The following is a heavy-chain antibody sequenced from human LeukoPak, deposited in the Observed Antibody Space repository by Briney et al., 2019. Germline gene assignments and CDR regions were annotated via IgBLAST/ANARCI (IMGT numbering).Heavy chain of an antibody. V-gene: IGHV3-23*01. D-gene: IGHD3-10*01. Sequence: GGSLRLSCAASGFTFSSYAMSWVRQAPGKGLEWVSGVSGSGGRTYYADSVKGRFTISRDNFKNTLYLQMNSLRAEDSAPYYCAKDWGDGSGSYYYFDYWGQGTLVTVSS. CDR3: AKDWGDGSGSYYYFDY. CDR1: GFTFSSYA. CDR2: VSGSGGRT. J-gene: IGHJ4*02.